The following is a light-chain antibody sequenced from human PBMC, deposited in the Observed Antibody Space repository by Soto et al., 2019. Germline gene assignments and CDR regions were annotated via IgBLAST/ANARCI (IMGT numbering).Light chain of an antibody. V-gene: IGLV1-47*01. J-gene: IGLJ2*01. CDR2: RND. Sequence: QSVLTQPPSASGTPGQRVTISCSGSSSNIGSNYVYWYQQLPGSAPKLLIYRNDQRPSGVPDRFSASKSGTAASMAISGLRAEDEADYHCAAWEDSLSAVVFGGGTQLTVL. CDR1: SSNIGSNY. CDR3: AAWEDSLSAVV.